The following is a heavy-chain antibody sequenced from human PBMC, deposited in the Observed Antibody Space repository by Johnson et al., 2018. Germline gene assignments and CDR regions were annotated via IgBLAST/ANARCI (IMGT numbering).Heavy chain of an antibody. CDR2: ITWDASVT. CDR1: GFTFDDYA. D-gene: IGHD2-2*02. J-gene: IGHJ6*03. V-gene: IGHV3-43*01. CDR3: AKDKGYTFAYYSRDV. Sequence: VQSGGSLRLSCASSGFTFDDYAMHWVRQAPGKGLEWVSLITWDASVTYSADSVKGRFTISRDNSKNSLYLQMNSLRTEDTALYYFAKDKGYTFAYYSRDVCGNGTTVTVS.